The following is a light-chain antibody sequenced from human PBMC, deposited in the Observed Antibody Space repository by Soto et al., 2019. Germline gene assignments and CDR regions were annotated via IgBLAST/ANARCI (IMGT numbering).Light chain of an antibody. CDR2: AAS. J-gene: IGKJ2*01. CDR1: QSSSSY. CDR3: QQSYSTPRT. Sequence: DIPMTQSPSSLSASVGDRVTITCRASQSSSSYLNWYQQKPGKAPKLLIYAASSLQSGVPSRFSGSGSGTDFTLTISSLQPEDFATYYCQQSYSTPRTFGQGTKLEIK. V-gene: IGKV1-39*01.